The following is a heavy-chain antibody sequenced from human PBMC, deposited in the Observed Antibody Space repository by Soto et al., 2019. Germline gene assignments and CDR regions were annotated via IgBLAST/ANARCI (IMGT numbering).Heavy chain of an antibody. Sequence: GASVKVSCKASGYTFTSYGISWVRQAPGQGLEWMGWISAYNGNTNYAQKLQGRVTMTTDTSTSTAYMELRSLRSDDTAVYYCARDPPNWIYYYDSSGYYHDAFDIWGQGTMVTVSS. J-gene: IGHJ3*02. D-gene: IGHD3-22*01. CDR1: GYTFTSYG. CDR2: ISAYNGNT. V-gene: IGHV1-18*01. CDR3: ARDPPNWIYYYDSSGYYHDAFDI.